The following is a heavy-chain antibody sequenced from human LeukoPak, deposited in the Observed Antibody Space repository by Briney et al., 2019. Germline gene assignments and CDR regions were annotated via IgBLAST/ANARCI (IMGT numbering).Heavy chain of an antibody. D-gene: IGHD3-22*01. CDR3: AREAPYYYDSSGYFDY. V-gene: IGHV3-30-3*01. J-gene: IGHJ4*02. Sequence: GRSLRLSCATSGFTFRSYAMHWVRQAPGKGLEWVAVISGDGSNKYNADSVKARFTISRDNSKNTLYLQMNSLRAEDTAVYYCAREAPYYYDSSGYFDYWGQGTLVTVSS. CDR2: ISGDGSNK. CDR1: GFTFRSYA.